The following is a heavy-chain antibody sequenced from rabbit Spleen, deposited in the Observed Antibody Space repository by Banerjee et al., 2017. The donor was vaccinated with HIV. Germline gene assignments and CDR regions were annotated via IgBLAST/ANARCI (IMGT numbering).Heavy chain of an antibody. CDR3: ARDLVGVIGWNFYL. J-gene: IGHJ4*01. CDR1: GFSFSSSYY. D-gene: IGHD1-1*01. Sequence: QSLEESGGGLVQPEGSLTLTCTTSGFSFSSSYYMCWVRQAPGKGLECIACIYAGSSVSTYYANWAKGRFTISRTSSTTVTLRMTSLTAADTATYFCARDLVGVIGWNFYLWGPGTLVTVS. CDR2: IYAGSSVST. V-gene: IGHV1S40*01.